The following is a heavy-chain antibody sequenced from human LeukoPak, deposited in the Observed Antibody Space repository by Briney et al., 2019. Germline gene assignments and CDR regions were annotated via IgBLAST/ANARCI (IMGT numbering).Heavy chain of an antibody. J-gene: IGHJ4*02. CDR3: ARHQDIVVVPAANFDY. D-gene: IGHD2-2*01. V-gene: IGHV4-39*01. CDR1: GVSISSSSYY. CDR2: IYYSGST. Sequence: SETLSLTCTVSGVSISSSSYYWGWIRQPPGKGLEWIGSIYYSGSTYYNPSLKSRVTISVDTSKNQFSLKLSSVTAADTAVYYCARHQDIVVVPAANFDYWGQGTLVTVSS.